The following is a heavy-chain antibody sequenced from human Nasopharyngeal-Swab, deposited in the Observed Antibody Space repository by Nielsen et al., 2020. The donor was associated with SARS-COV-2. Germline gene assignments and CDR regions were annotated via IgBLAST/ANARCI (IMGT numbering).Heavy chain of an antibody. D-gene: IGHD1-26*01. CDR2: TSKRGNTYAT. J-gene: IGHJ4*02. Sequence: WIRQPPGKGLEWVGRTSKRGNTYATEYAASVKGRFTISRVDSRNSLYLHMSGLTTEDTAVYYCSRWEGGAYFDYWGQGTLVTVSS. CDR3: SRWEGGAYFDY. V-gene: IGHV3-72*01.